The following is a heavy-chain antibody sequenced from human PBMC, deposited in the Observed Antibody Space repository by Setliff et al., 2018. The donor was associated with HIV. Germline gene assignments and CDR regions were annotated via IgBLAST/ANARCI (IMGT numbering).Heavy chain of an antibody. D-gene: IGHD5-18*01. V-gene: IGHV4-59*01. J-gene: IGHJ6*03. CDR3: ARGSRGYSYAYYYYYMDV. Sequence: SETLSLTCTVSGGSISSYYWSWIRQPPGKGLEWIGYIYYSGSTNYNPSLKSRVTVSVDTSKNQFSLKLSSVTAADTAVYYCARGSRGYSYAYYYYYMDVWGKGTTVTVSS. CDR2: IYYSGST. CDR1: GGSISSYY.